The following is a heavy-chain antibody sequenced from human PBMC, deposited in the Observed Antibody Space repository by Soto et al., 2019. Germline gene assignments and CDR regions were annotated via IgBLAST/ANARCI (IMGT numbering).Heavy chain of an antibody. J-gene: IGHJ4*02. CDR3: VKGEYYYDSSGYYPFDY. CDR2: ISYDGSNK. V-gene: IGHV3-30*18. D-gene: IGHD3-22*01. Sequence: GGSLRLSCAASGFTFSSYGMHWVRQAPGKGLEWVAVISYDGSNKYYADSVKGRFTISRDNSKNTLYLQMNSLRAEDTAVYYCVKGEYYYDSSGYYPFDYWGQGTLVTVSS. CDR1: GFTFSSYG.